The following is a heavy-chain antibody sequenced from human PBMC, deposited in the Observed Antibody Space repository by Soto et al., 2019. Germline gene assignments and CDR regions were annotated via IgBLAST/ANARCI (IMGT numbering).Heavy chain of an antibody. CDR1: GYTFTSYD. V-gene: IGHV1-8*01. Sequence: ASVKVSCKASGYTFTSYDINWVRQATGQGLEWMGWMNPNSGNTGYAQKFQGRVTMTRNTSISTAYMELSSLRSEDTAVYYCASEGPTTEISSSWSILGVYYYYGMDVWGQGTTVTVSS. J-gene: IGHJ6*02. CDR2: MNPNSGNT. D-gene: IGHD6-13*01. CDR3: ASEGPTTEISSSWSILGVYYYYGMDV.